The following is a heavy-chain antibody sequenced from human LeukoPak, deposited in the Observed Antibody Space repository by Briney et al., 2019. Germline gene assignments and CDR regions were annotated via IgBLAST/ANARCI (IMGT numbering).Heavy chain of an antibody. Sequence: SETLSLTCTVSGGSISSSSYYWGWIRQHPGKGLEWIGYIYYSGSTYYNPSLKSRVTISVDTSKNQFSLKLSSVTAADTAVYYCARVRFAAYYYDSSGYYYIDYWGQGTLVTVSS. D-gene: IGHD3-22*01. CDR2: IYYSGST. J-gene: IGHJ4*02. CDR3: ARVRFAAYYYDSSGYYYIDY. V-gene: IGHV4-31*03. CDR1: GGSISSSSYY.